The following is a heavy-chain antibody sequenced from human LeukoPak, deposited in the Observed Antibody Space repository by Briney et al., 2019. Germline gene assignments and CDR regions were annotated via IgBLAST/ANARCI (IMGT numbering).Heavy chain of an antibody. CDR3: ARESRYGMDV. Sequence: EWVSSISSSSSYIYHADSVKGRFTISRDNAKNSLYLQMNSLRAEDTAVYYCARESRYGMDVWAKGPRSPSP. CDR2: ISSSSSYI. J-gene: IGHJ6*02. V-gene: IGHV3-21*01.